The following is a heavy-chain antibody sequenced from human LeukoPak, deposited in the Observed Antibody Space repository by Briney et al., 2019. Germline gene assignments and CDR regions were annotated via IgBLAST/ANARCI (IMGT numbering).Heavy chain of an antibody. V-gene: IGHV4-30-4*08. CDR3: ARDKYCSSSSCHFPNWFDP. CDR2: IYYSGST. D-gene: IGHD2-2*01. CDR1: GGSISSGDYY. Sequence: PSQTLSLTCTVSGGSISSGDYYWSWIRQPPGKGLEWIGYIYYSGSTYYNPSLKSRVTISVDTSKNQFSLKLSSVTAADTAVYYCARDKYCSSSSCHFPNWFDPWGQGTLVTVSS. J-gene: IGHJ5*02.